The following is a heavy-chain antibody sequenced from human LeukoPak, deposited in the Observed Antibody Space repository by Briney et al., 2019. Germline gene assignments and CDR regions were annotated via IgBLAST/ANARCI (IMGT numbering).Heavy chain of an antibody. Sequence: GGSLRLSCAASGFTFSSYGMNWVRQAPGKGLEWVSSIDSSSSSIYFADSVKGRFTISRDNAKNSLYLQMNSLRADDTAVYHCARDGGRYSGSRPRYFDCWGQGTLVTVSS. V-gene: IGHV3-21*01. CDR1: GFTFSSYG. D-gene: IGHD1-26*01. CDR2: IDSSSSSI. CDR3: ARDGGRYSGSRPRYFDC. J-gene: IGHJ4*02.